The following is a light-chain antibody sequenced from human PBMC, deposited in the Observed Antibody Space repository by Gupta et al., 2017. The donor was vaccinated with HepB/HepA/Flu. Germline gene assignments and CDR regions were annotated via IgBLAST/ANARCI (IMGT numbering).Light chain of an antibody. J-gene: IGKJ1*01. CDR2: GAS. CDR1: RSVSSSY. CDR3: QQYGSSPWT. V-gene: IGKV3-20*01. Sequence: EIVLTQSPGTLSLSPGERATLSCRASRSVSSSYLAWYQQKPGQAPRLLIYGASSRATGIPDRFSGSGSGTDFTLTISRLEPKDFAVYYCQQYGSSPWTFGQGTKVEIK.